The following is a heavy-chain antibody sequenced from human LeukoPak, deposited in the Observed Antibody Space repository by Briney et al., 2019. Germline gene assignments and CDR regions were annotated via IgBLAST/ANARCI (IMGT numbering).Heavy chain of an antibody. Sequence: ASVKVSCKASGYTFTGYYMHWVRQAPGQGLEWMGCINPNSGVTNSAQKFQGRVTMTRDTSISTAYMELSRLRSDDTAVYYCARDRSGSCFDYWGQGTLVTVSS. CDR3: ARDRSGSCFDY. J-gene: IGHJ4*02. CDR1: GYTFTGYY. CDR2: INPNSGVT. D-gene: IGHD1-26*01. V-gene: IGHV1-2*02.